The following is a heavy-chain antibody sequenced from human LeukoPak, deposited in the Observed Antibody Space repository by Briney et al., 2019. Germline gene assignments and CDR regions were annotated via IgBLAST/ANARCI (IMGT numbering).Heavy chain of an antibody. J-gene: IGHJ4*02. CDR3: ARRRLRYFDWLPDY. Sequence: ASVKVSCKASGYTFTSYAMHWVRQAPGQRLEWMGWINAGNGNTKYSQKFQGRVTITRDTSASTAYMELSSLRSEDTAVYYCARRRLRYFDWLPDYWGRGTLVTVSS. V-gene: IGHV1-3*01. D-gene: IGHD3-9*01. CDR1: GYTFTSYA. CDR2: INAGNGNT.